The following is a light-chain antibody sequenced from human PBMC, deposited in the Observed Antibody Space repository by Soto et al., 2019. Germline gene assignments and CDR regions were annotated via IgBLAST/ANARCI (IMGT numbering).Light chain of an antibody. CDR3: LSFDNSLNGFYV. Sequence: QSVLTQTPSVSGAPGQRVTISCTGSNSNIGAGYDVHWYQHLPGRAPKLLIFGNTNRPSGVPDRFSGSKSGTSASLAITGLQPEDEADYYCLSFDNSLNGFYVFGSGTKLTVL. V-gene: IGLV1-40*01. CDR2: GNT. CDR1: NSNIGAGYD. J-gene: IGLJ1*01.